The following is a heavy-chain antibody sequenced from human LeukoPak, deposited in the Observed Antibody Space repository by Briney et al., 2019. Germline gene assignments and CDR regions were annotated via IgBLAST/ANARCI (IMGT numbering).Heavy chain of an antibody. J-gene: IGHJ4*02. CDR1: GYTFTSYG. D-gene: IGHD3-10*01. CDR3: ARDLRRYYGSGSYRFDY. CDR2: ISAYNGNT. Sequence: ASVKVSCKASGYTFTSYGISWVRQAPGQGLEWMGWISAYNGNTNYAQKLQGRVTMTTDTSTSTAYMELRSLRPDDTAVYYCARDLRRYYGSGSYRFDYWGQGTLVTVSS. V-gene: IGHV1-18*01.